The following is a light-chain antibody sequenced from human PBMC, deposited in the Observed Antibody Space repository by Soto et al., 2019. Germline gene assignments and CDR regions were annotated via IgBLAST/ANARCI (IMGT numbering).Light chain of an antibody. J-gene: IGLJ3*02. V-gene: IGLV2-14*01. CDR2: EVS. Sequence: QSALTQPASVSGSPGQSITISCTGTSSDVGGYDYVSWYQQHPSKAPKLIIYEVSDRPSGVSNRFSGSKSGNTASLTISGIQAEDEADYYCSSYTSSNTLMFGGGTKLTVL. CDR1: SSDVGGYDY. CDR3: SSYTSSNTLM.